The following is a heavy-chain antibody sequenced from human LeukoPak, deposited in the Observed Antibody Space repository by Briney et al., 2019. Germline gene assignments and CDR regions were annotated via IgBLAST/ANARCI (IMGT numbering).Heavy chain of an antibody. Sequence: GGSLRLSCAASGFTFSDYYMSWIRQVPGKGLEWVSYIGRSGTTIHYADSVKGRFAISWDNAKKSLYLQMNSLRAEDTAVYYCAKIHNSDPTHAFDIWGQGTMVTVSS. D-gene: IGHD6-19*01. V-gene: IGHV3-11*01. CDR1: GFTFSDYY. J-gene: IGHJ3*02. CDR2: IGRSGTTI. CDR3: AKIHNSDPTHAFDI.